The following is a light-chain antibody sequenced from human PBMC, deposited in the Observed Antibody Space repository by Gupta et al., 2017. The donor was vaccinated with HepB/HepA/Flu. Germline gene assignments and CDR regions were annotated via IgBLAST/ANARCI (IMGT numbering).Light chain of an antibody. J-gene: IGKJ5*01. CDR2: KES. CDR3: QQYNSYSVT. CDR1: QSVSSW. Sequence: RVSQSVSSWLAWYQQKPGKAPELLIYKESSLKSGVPSRFSGSGSGTEFTLTISSLQPDDFATYYCQQYNSYSVTFGQGTRLEIK. V-gene: IGKV1-5*03.